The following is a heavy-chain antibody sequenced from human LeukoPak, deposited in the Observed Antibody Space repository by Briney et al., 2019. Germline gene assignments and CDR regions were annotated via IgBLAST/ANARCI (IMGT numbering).Heavy chain of an antibody. Sequence: KPSETLSLTCTVSGGSISSSSYYWGWIRQPPGKGLEWIGIIYYGGSTYYNSSLKSRVTISVDISKNQFSLKVSPVTAADTAVYYCAREPPAQFWTGYLFDYWGQGILVTVSS. CDR1: GGSISSSSYY. J-gene: IGHJ4*02. CDR3: AREPPAQFWTGYLFDY. V-gene: IGHV4-39*07. D-gene: IGHD3/OR15-3a*01. CDR2: IYYGGST.